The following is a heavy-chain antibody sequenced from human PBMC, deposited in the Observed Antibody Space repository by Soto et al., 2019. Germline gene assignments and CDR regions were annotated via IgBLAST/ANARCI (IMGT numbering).Heavy chain of an antibody. CDR1: GGSISSSSYY. V-gene: IGHV4-39*01. J-gene: IGHJ4*02. Sequence: QLQLQESGPGLVKPSETLSLTCTVSGGSISSSSYYWGWIRQPPGKGREGIGRIYYSGSTYYNPSLKSRVTISVDTSKNQFSLKLSSVTAADTAVYYCARILDYGDYPDYWGQGTLVTVSS. CDR2: IYYSGST. CDR3: ARILDYGDYPDY. D-gene: IGHD4-17*01.